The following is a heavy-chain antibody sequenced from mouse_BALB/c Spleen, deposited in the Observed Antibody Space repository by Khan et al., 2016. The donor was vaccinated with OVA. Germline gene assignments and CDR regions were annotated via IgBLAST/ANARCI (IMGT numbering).Heavy chain of an antibody. CDR2: INTETGEP. CDR1: GYTFTDYS. V-gene: IGHV9-2-1*01. D-gene: IGHD4-1*02. J-gene: IGHJ2*01. CDR3: ATTGTNY. Sequence: IQLVQSGPELKKPGETVKISCKASGYTFTDYSMHWVKQAPGKGLKWMGWINTETGEPTYADDFKGRFAFSLETSASTAYLQINNLKNEDTATYFCATTGTNYWGQGTTLTVAS.